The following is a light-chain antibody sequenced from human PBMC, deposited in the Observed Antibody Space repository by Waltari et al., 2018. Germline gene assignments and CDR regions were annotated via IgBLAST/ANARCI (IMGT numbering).Light chain of an antibody. CDR3: QQYHDWPLT. V-gene: IGKV3-15*01. Sequence: EIVMTQSPATLSVSPGERATLSCRASQSVHINLAWYQQEPGQAPRLLVYDASTRATGIPARVGGSGSGTEFTLTISSLQSEDFAVYYCQQYHDWPLTFAGGTKVEIK. CDR1: QSVHIN. CDR2: DAS. J-gene: IGKJ4*01.